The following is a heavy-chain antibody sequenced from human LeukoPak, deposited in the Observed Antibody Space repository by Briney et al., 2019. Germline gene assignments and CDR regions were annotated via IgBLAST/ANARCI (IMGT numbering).Heavy chain of an antibody. CDR1: GFTVSSNY. Sequence: GGSLRLSCAASGFTVSSNYMSWVRQAPGKGLEWVSVIYSGGSTYYADSVKGRFTIPRHNSKNTLYLQMNSLRAEDTAVYYCARVRWFGEFMFWGQGTLVTVSS. CDR3: ARVRWFGEFMF. V-gene: IGHV3-53*04. CDR2: IYSGGST. D-gene: IGHD3-10*01. J-gene: IGHJ4*02.